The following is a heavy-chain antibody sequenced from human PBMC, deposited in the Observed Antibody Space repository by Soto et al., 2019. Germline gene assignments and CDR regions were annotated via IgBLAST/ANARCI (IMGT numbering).Heavy chain of an antibody. CDR1: GYTFTRSG. D-gene: IGHD6-13*01. J-gene: IGHJ5*02. CDR3: ARDLRWDLIAAAGTNWFDP. V-gene: IGHV1-18*01. Sequence: GASVKVSCKASGYTFTRSGISWVRQAPGQGLEWMGWISAYNGNTNYAQTLQGRVTMTTDTSTSTAYMELRSLRSDDTAVYYCARDLRWDLIAAAGTNWFDPWGQGTLVTVSS. CDR2: ISAYNGNT.